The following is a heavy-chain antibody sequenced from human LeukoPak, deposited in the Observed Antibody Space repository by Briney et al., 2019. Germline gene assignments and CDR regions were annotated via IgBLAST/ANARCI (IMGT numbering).Heavy chain of an antibody. D-gene: IGHD1-26*01. J-gene: IGHJ4*02. V-gene: IGHV3-66*02. CDR3: ARNPLTQYVELFDY. CDR1: GFTVSSNY. CDR2: IYSGGST. Sequence: GGSLRLSCAASGFTVSSNYMSGVRQAPGKGLEWVSVIYSGGSTYYADSVKGRFTISRDNSKNTLYLQMNSLRAEDTAVYYCARNPLTQYVELFDYWGQGTLVTVSS.